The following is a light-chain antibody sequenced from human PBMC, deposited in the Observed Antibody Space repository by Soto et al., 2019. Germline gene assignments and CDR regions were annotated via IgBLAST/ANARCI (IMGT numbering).Light chain of an antibody. V-gene: IGKV3-15*01. CDR2: YAS. Sequence: EIMMTQSPATLSVSTGERATLSCRASQSVSNNLAWYQQKPGQAPRLLIYYASTRATGIPARFSGSGSGTEFTLTISSLQSEDFALYYCQQYNNWPPITFGQGTRVEIK. CDR1: QSVSNN. J-gene: IGKJ5*01. CDR3: QQYNNWPPIT.